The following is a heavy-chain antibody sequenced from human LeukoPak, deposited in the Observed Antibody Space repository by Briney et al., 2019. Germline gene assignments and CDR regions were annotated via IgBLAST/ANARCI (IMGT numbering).Heavy chain of an antibody. Sequence: GESLKISCKGSGYSFTSYWIGWVRQMPGKGLEWMGIIYPGDSDTRYSRSFQGQVTISADKSISTAYLQWSSLKASDTAIYYCARLGIAMLRGPRVPSYMDVWGKGTTVTISS. J-gene: IGHJ6*03. V-gene: IGHV5-51*01. CDR1: GYSFTSYW. D-gene: IGHD3-10*01. CDR2: IYPGDSDT. CDR3: ARLGIAMLRGPRVPSYMDV.